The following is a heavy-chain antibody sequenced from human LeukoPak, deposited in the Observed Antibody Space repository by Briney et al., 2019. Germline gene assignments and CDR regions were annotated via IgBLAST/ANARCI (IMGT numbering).Heavy chain of an antibody. Sequence: GGSLRLSCAASGFTFSNHGMNWVRQAPGKGLEWVSGISGNGDITYYADSVKGRFTISRDNSKNTLYLQMNSLRAEDTAIYYCAKDDAWLRFLYWGQGTLVTVSS. V-gene: IGHV3-23*01. D-gene: IGHD5-12*01. CDR1: GFTFSNHG. CDR2: ISGNGDIT. J-gene: IGHJ4*02. CDR3: AKDDAWLRFLY.